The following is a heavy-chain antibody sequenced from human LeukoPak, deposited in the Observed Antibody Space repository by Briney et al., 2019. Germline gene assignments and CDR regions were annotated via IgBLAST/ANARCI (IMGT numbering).Heavy chain of an antibody. CDR3: ASREGYYYDSSGIALGI. Sequence: GGSLRLSCAASGFTFSDYSMTWVRQAPGKGLEWVPYISSGSTTIYYAEPVKGRFTISRDNAKKSLYLQMNSLRAEDTAVYYCASREGYYYDSSGIALGIWGQGTLVTVSS. CDR2: ISSGSTTI. V-gene: IGHV3-48*01. CDR1: GFTFSDYS. D-gene: IGHD3-22*01. J-gene: IGHJ4*02.